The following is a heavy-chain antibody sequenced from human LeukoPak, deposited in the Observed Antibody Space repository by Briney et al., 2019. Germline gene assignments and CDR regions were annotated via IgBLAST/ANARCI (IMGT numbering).Heavy chain of an antibody. J-gene: IGHJ4*02. D-gene: IGHD6-13*01. Sequence: SETLSLTCAVYGGSFSGYYWSWIRQPPGKGLEWIGEINHSGSTNYNPSLKSRVTISVDTSKNQFSLKLSSVTAADTAVFYCARLRGIAADYWGQGTLVTVSS. CDR2: INHSGST. CDR3: ARLRGIAADY. V-gene: IGHV4-34*01. CDR1: GGSFSGYY.